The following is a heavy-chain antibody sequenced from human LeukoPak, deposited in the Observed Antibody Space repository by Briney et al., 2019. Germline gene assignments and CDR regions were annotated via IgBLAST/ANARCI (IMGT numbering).Heavy chain of an antibody. J-gene: IGHJ4*02. Sequence: PSETLSLTCAVSGASISSSNYYWGWVRQSPGKGLEWVSGISGSGGSTYYAASVKGRFTISRDNSKNTLYLQMNSLRAEDTAVYYCAKVPKSSGSYHAPNFDYWGQGTLVTVSS. V-gene: IGHV3-23*01. CDR2: ISGSGGST. CDR3: AKVPKSSGSYHAPNFDY. CDR1: GASISSSNYY. D-gene: IGHD1-26*01.